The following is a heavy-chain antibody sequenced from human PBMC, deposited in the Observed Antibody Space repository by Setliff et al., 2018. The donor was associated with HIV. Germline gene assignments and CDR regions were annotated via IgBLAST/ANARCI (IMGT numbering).Heavy chain of an antibody. CDR2: VHPGNSET. CDR3: ATLQPDSVDV. CDR1: GYSFTNFW. Sequence: AGESLKISCKASGYSFTNFWIGWVRQMPGEGLEWMGIVHPGNSETRYSLPFEGHVTISADRSITTAFLQWSSLKASDTAIYYCATLQPDSVDVWGQGTTVTVSS. V-gene: IGHV5-51*01. J-gene: IGHJ6*02.